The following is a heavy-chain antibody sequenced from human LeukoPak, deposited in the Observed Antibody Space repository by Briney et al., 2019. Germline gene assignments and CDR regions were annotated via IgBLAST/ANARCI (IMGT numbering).Heavy chain of an antibody. CDR1: GYTFTSYG. CDR3: ARGLGSSSSFGYFQH. J-gene: IGHJ1*01. D-gene: IGHD6-6*01. V-gene: IGHV1-18*01. CDR2: ISAYNGNT. Sequence: WASVKVSCKASGYTFTSYGISWVRQAPGQGLEWMGWISAYNGNTNYAQKLQGRVTMTTDTSTSTAYMELRSLRSDDTAVYYCARGLGSSSSFGYFQHWGQGTLVTVSS.